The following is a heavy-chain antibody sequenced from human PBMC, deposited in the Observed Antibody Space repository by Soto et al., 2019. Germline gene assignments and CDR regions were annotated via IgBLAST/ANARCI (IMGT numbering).Heavy chain of an antibody. CDR2: IYHSGST. J-gene: IGHJ4*02. V-gene: IGHV4-30-2*01. Sequence: SEALSLTCAVSGGSINSGGYSWSLIRQPPGKGLEWIGYIYHSGSTYYNPSLKSRVTISVDRSKNQFSLKLSSVTAADTAVYYCARGSPQFGGSGYYYYEDYWGQGTLVTVSS. D-gene: IGHD3-22*01. CDR3: ARGSPQFGGSGYYYYEDY. CDR1: GGSINSGGYS.